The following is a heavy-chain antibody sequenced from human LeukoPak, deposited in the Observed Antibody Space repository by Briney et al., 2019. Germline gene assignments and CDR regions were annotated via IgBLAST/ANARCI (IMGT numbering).Heavy chain of an antibody. CDR2: INAGNGNT. D-gene: IGHD3-22*01. V-gene: IGHV1-3*01. CDR1: GYTFTSYA. J-gene: IGHJ4*02. Sequence: GASVKVSCKASGYTFTSYAMHWVRQAPGQRLEWMGWINAGNGNTKYSQKFQGRVTITRDTSASTAYTELSSLRPEDTAVYYCARSSGYYLPNFDYWGQGTLVTVSS. CDR3: ARSSGYYLPNFDY.